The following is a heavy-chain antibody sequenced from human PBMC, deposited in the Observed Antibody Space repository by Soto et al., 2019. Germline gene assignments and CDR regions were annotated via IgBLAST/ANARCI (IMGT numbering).Heavy chain of an antibody. J-gene: IGHJ6*02. CDR1: GFTFSSYG. CDR3: AKDHNGDYVRTPYYYYYGMDV. V-gene: IGHV3-30*18. CDR2: ISYDGSNK. Sequence: GGSLRLSCAASGFTFSSYGMHWVRQAPGKGLEWVAVISYDGSNKYYADSVKGRFTISRDNSKNTLYLQMNSLRAEDTAVYYCAKDHNGDYVRTPYYYYYGMDVWGQGTTVTVSS. D-gene: IGHD4-17*01.